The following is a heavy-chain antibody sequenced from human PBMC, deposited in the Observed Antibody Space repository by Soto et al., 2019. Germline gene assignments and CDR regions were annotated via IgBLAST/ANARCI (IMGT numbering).Heavy chain of an antibody. V-gene: IGHV4-31*03. CDR2: IYYSGTT. CDR1: GDSIAGAEYY. Sequence: PSETLSLTCTVSGDSIAGAEYYWSWIRQHPGKGLEWIGYIYYSGTTYYNPSLKSRLTISFDSSKNQFSLRLSSVTAADTAVYYCVRDYLLTGFDPWGQGALVTVSS. J-gene: IGHJ5*02. D-gene: IGHD3-9*01. CDR3: VRDYLLTGFDP.